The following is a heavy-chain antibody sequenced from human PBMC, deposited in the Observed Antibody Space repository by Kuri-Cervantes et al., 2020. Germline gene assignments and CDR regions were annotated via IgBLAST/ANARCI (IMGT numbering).Heavy chain of an antibody. CDR2: INHSGST. CDR3: ARGVGYGDHVQWFDP. CDR1: DGSISSYY. Sequence: SETLSLTCTVSDGSISSYYWSWIRQPPGKGLEWIGEINHSGSTNYNPSLKSRVTISVDTSKNQFSLKLSSVTAADTAVYYCARGVGYGDHVQWFDPWGQGTLVTVSS. J-gene: IGHJ5*02. D-gene: IGHD4-17*01. V-gene: IGHV4-34*01.